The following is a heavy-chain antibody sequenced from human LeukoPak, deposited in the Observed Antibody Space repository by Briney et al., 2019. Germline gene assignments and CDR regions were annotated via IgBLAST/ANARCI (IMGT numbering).Heavy chain of an antibody. CDR2: IYYSGST. CDR3: ARARTPVYFDY. V-gene: IGHV4-39*07. D-gene: IGHD1-1*01. Sequence: SETLSLTCTVSGGSISSSSYYWGWIRQPPGKGLEWIGSIYYSGSTYYNPSLKSRVTISVDTSKNQFSLKLSSVTAADTAVYYCARARTPVYFDYWGQGTLVTVSS. J-gene: IGHJ4*02. CDR1: GGSISSSSYY.